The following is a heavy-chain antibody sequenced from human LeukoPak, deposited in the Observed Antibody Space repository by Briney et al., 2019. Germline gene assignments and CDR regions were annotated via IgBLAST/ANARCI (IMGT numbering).Heavy chain of an antibody. J-gene: IGHJ4*02. V-gene: IGHV3-23*01. CDR3: AKDLPTLTYYFDY. Sequence: GGSLRLSCTASGFTFSNYAMAWVRQAPGKGLEWVSGISGSGGGTYYADSVKGRFTISRDNSKSTLYLQMNSQRAEDTAVYYCAKDLPTLTYYFDYWGQGTLVTVSS. CDR2: ISGSGGGT. CDR1: GFTFSNYA.